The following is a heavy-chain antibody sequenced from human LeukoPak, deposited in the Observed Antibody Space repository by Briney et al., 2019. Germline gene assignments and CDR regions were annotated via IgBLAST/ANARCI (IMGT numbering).Heavy chain of an antibody. CDR1: GFTFSSYY. Sequence: PGGSLRLSCAASGFTFSSYYMHWVRQAPGKGLVWVSRINSDGSSTTYADSVKGRFTISRDNAKNTLYLQMNSLRAEDTAVYYCARDSGYSYADDYWGQGTLVTVSS. CDR2: INSDGSST. J-gene: IGHJ4*02. CDR3: ARDSGYSYADDY. V-gene: IGHV3-74*01. D-gene: IGHD5-18*01.